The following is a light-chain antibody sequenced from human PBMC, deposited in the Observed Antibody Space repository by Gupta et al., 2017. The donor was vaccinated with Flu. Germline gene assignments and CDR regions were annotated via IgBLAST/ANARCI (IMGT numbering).Light chain of an antibody. V-gene: IGKV1-39*01. CDR1: QSISSY. Sequence: DLKMPQSPSSLSASVGDRVTITCRASQSISSYLNWYQQKPGKAPKLLIYAASSLQSGVPSRFSGSGSGTDFTLTISSLQPEDFATYYCQQSYSTPQTFGQGTKVEIK. CDR2: AAS. J-gene: IGKJ1*01. CDR3: QQSYSTPQT.